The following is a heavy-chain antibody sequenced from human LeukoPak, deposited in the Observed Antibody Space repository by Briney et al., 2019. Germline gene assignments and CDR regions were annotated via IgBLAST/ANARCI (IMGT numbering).Heavy chain of an antibody. CDR1: GGTFSSYA. J-gene: IGHJ3*02. V-gene: IGHV1-69*01. CDR2: IIPIFGTA. CDR3: ARDSDTAMDDAFDI. D-gene: IGHD5-18*01. Sequence: SGKVSCKASGGTFSSYANSWVRQAPGQGLGWVGGIIPIFGTANYAQKFQGRVTITADESTSTAYMELSSLRSEDTAVYYCARDSDTAMDDAFDIWGQGTMVTVSS.